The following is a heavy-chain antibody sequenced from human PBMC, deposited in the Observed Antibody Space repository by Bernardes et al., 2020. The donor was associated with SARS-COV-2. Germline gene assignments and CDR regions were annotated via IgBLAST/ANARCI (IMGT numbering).Heavy chain of an antibody. D-gene: IGHD6-13*01. J-gene: IGHJ3*02. CDR1: VCCGTIGSYY. Sequence: LSLTLTVSVCCGTIGSYYWSWIRQPPGKGLEWIGYIYYSGSTNYNPSLKSRVTISVDTSKNQFSLKLNSVTAADTAVYYCAKTGADTLEALDIGGPGKMLTVTS. V-gene: IGHV4-61*01. CDR3: AKTGADTLEALDI. CDR2: IYYSGST.